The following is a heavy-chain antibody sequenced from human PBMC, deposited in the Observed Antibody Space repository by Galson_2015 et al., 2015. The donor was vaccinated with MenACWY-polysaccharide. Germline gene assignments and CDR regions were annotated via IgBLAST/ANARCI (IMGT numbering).Heavy chain of an antibody. CDR3: ARDPHCGAGCSIHDAFDV. D-gene: IGHD2-21*02. CDR1: GFTFSSYW. CDR2: IQTDGSST. Sequence: SLRLSCAASGFTFSSYWMHWVRHAPGEGLVWVSRIQTDGSSTSYADSVKGRFTISRDNAKNTVYLQMNSLRVEDTAVYYCARDPHCGAGCSIHDAFDVWGQGTKVTVSS. V-gene: IGHV3-74*01. J-gene: IGHJ3*01.